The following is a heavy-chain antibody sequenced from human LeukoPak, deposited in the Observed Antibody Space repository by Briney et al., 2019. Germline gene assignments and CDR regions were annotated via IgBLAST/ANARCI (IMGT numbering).Heavy chain of an antibody. CDR1: GGSISPYY. CDR2: VYYSGST. Sequence: PSETLSLTCTVSGGSISPYYWSWIRQPPGKGLEWIGYVYYSGSTKYNPSLNSRVTISVDTSKNQFSLKLTSVTAADTAVYYCARPGVEDAFDIWGQGTMVTVSS. V-gene: IGHV4-59*01. J-gene: IGHJ3*02. CDR3: ARPGVEDAFDI. D-gene: IGHD7-27*01.